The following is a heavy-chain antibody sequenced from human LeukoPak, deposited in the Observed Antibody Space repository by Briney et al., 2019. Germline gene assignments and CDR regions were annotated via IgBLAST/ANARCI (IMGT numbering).Heavy chain of an antibody. CDR3: ARYSSSSVSAFDI. D-gene: IGHD6-13*01. Sequence: GGSLRLSCTASGFTFSSYWMSWVRQAPGKGLEWVANIKQDGSEKYYVDSVKGRFTISRDNAKNSLYLQMNSLRAEDTAVYYCARYSSSSVSAFDIWGQGTMVTVSS. CDR2: IKQDGSEK. V-gene: IGHV3-7*03. J-gene: IGHJ3*02. CDR1: GFTFSSYW.